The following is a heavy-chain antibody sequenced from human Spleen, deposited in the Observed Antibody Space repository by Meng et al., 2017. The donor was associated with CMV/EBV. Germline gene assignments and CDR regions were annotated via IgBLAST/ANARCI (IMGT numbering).Heavy chain of an antibody. CDR2: IIPILDTA. V-gene: IGHV1-69*05. CDR3: ARGYYDFSPRADYYYYYGMDV. CDR1: GGSFSDYT. Sequence: SVKVSCKASGGSFSDYTFSWVRQAPGQGLEWIGGIIPILDTAKYAQKFQGRVTVTTDESTSTAYMELSSLRSEDTAVYYCARGYYDFSPRADYYYYYGMDVWGQGTTVTVSS. J-gene: IGHJ6*02. D-gene: IGHD3-3*01.